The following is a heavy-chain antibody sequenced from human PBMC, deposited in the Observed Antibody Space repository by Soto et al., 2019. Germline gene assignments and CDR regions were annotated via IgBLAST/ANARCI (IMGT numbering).Heavy chain of an antibody. CDR2: IHHSGST. CDR3: ARAHDFWGGRQQPIDS. Sequence: PSETLSLTCAVSGYSISSGYYWGWIRQPPGKGLEWIGSIHHSGSTYYNPSLKSRVTISVDTSKNQFSLKLSSVTATDTAVYYCARAHDFWGGRQQPIDSWGQGTLVTVSS. J-gene: IGHJ4*02. V-gene: IGHV4-38-2*01. CDR1: GYSISSGYY. D-gene: IGHD3-3*01.